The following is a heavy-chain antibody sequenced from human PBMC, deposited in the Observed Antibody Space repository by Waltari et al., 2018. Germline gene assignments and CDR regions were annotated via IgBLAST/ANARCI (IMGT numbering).Heavy chain of an antibody. V-gene: IGHV4-39*07. CDR2: IYGNSAST. Sequence: QVQLQESGPGLVKPSETLSLTCAVSGGSISDSYYWNWIRQPPGKGLEWIGNIYGNSASTYYNPSLQSRVTSSKYTSKNQFFLKLCSVTAADTAVYYCAREYYEDDYGYYYTYDYWGQGVLVTVSS. J-gene: IGHJ4*02. CDR3: AREYYEDDYGYYYTYDY. CDR1: GGSISDSYY. D-gene: IGHD4-17*01.